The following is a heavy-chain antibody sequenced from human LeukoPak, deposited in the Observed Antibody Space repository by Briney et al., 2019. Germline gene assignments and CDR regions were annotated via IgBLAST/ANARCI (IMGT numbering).Heavy chain of an antibody. J-gene: IGHJ6*03. V-gene: IGHV3-7*01. CDR2: IKQDGSEK. Sequence: PGGSLRLSCAASGFTFSSYWMSWVRQAPGKGLEWVANIKQDGSEKYYVDSVKGRFTISRDNAKNSLYLQMNSLRAEDTAVYYCAREISDSSSSDYYYYYYMDVWGKGTTVTVSS. CDR1: GFTFSSYW. D-gene: IGHD6-6*01. CDR3: AREISDSSSSDYYYYYYMDV.